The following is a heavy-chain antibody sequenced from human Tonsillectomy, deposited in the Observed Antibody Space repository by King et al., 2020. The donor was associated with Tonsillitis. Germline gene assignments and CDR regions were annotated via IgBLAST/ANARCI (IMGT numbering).Heavy chain of an antibody. Sequence: VQLVESGGGLVQPGGSLRLSCSASGFTFNSHAMHWVRQAPGKGLEWLSAISIDGSRAYYADSVKGRFTIYRDNSKNTLYLQMSSLRAEDTAVYYCGKDSSGSGCYSEYFEYWGQGTLVTVSS. CDR1: GFTFNSHA. CDR3: GKDSSGSGCYSEYFEY. V-gene: IGHV3-64D*06. J-gene: IGHJ4*02. D-gene: IGHD2-15*01. CDR2: ISIDGSRA.